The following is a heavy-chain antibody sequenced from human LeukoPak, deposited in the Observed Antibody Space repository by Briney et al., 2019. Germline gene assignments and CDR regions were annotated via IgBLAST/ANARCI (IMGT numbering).Heavy chain of an antibody. V-gene: IGHV4-59*01. J-gene: IGHJ6*02. D-gene: IGHD5-12*01. CDR2: IYYSGRT. CDR1: GGSISSYY. Sequence: SETLSLTCTVSGGSISSYYWSWVRQPPGKGLEWIGYIYYSGRTNYNPSLKSRVTISVDTSKNQFSLKLSSVTAADTAVYYCARSPPRGYSGVYGMDVWGQGTTVTVSS. CDR3: ARSPPRGYSGVYGMDV.